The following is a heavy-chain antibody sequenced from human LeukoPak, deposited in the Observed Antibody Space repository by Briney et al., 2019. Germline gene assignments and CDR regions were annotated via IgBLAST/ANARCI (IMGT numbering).Heavy chain of an antibody. J-gene: IGHJ4*02. CDR3: ARGGTRDTAMAVTHLDY. D-gene: IGHD5-18*01. CDR1: GGSFRRYY. V-gene: IGHV4-34*01. Sequence: SDTLSLTCAVCGGSFRRYYWSWIRQPPRKGLEWIGEINHSGSTNYNPSLKSRLTISVDTSKNQFSLKLSSVTAADTAVYYCARGGTRDTAMAVTHLDYWGQGTLVTVSS. CDR2: INHSGST.